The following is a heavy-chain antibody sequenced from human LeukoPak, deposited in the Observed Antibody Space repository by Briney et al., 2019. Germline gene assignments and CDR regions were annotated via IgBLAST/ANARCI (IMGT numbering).Heavy chain of an antibody. CDR2: ISYDGSNK. CDR1: GFTFSSYA. D-gene: IGHD5-18*01. J-gene: IGHJ5*02. CDR3: ARERIQLSFGGVGDWFDP. Sequence: PGRSLRLSCAASGFTFSSYAMHWVRQAPGKGLEWVAIISYDGSNKYYADSVKGRFTISRDNSKNTLYLQMNSLRAEDTAVYYCARERIQLSFGGVGDWFDPWGQGTLVTVSS. V-gene: IGHV3-30-3*01.